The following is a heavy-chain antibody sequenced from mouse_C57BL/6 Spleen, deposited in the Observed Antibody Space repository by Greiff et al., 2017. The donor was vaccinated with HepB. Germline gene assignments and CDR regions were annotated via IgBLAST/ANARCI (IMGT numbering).Heavy chain of an antibody. J-gene: IGHJ3*01. D-gene: IGHD1-1*02. Sequence: EVQRVESGPELVKPGASVKISCKASGYSFTGYYMHWVKQSSEKSLEWIGEINPSTGGTSYNQKFKGKATLTVDKSSSTAYMQLKSLTSEDSAVYYGARVVRFAYWGQGTLVTVSA. CDR1: GYSFTGYY. CDR2: INPSTGGT. CDR3: ARVVRFAY. V-gene: IGHV1-43*01.